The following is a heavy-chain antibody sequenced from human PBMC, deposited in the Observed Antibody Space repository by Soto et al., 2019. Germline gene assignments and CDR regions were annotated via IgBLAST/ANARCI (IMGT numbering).Heavy chain of an antibody. CDR1: GFSLSTSGVG. CDR3: AHKGYGDSPLDY. V-gene: IGHV2-5*02. CDR2: IYWDDSY. J-gene: IGHJ4*02. Sequence: QITLKESGPTLVKPTQTLTLTCTFSGFSLSTSGVGVGWIRQPPGTALEWLAVIYWDDSYHYSPSLRSRLTITKDTSKNQVVLTMTKMDPVDTSTYYCAHKGYGDSPLDYWGQGTLVTVSS. D-gene: IGHD4-17*01.